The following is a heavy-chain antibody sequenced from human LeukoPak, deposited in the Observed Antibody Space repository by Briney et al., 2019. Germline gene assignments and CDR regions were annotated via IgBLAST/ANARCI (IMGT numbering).Heavy chain of an antibody. CDR1: GGPISSGDYY. D-gene: IGHD6-13*01. V-gene: IGHV4-30-4*01. CDR2: IYYSGST. Sequence: SETLSLTCTVSGGPISSGDYYWSWIRQPPGKGLEWIGYIYYSGSTYYNPSLKSRVTISVDTSKNQFSLKLSSVTAADTAVYYCAREMAAGPNNWFDPWGQGTLVTVSS. CDR3: AREMAAGPNNWFDP. J-gene: IGHJ5*02.